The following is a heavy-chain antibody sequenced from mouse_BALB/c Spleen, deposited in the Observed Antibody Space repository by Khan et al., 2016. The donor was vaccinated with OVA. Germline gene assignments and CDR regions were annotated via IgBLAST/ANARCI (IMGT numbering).Heavy chain of an antibody. J-gene: IGHJ3*01. V-gene: IGHV2-3*01. D-gene: IGHD2-1*01. CDR2: MWGDGST. CDR3: AIIYYGNDWFAY. CDR1: GLSLTNYG. Sequence: QVQLKESGPGLVAPSQSLSIRCTVSGLSLTNYGVSWVRQPPGKGLEWLGVMWGDGSTNYHSVLKSRLTINKDNSKSQVFVKLNSLQPDDTATYFCAIIYYGNDWFAYWGQGTLVTVSA.